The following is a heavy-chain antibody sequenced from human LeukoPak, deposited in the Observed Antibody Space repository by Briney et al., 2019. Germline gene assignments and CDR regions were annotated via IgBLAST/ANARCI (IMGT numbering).Heavy chain of an antibody. CDR2: IDPSDSYT. CDR3: ARTPLYCSGGSCSLGG. V-gene: IGHV5-10-1*01. CDR1: GYSFTSYW. Sequence: GESLKISCKGSGYSFTSYWISWVRQMPGKGLEWMGRIDPSDSYTNYSPSFPGHVTISADKSISTAYLQWSSLKASDTAMYYCARTPLYCSGGSCSLGGWGQGTLVTVSS. J-gene: IGHJ4*02. D-gene: IGHD2-15*01.